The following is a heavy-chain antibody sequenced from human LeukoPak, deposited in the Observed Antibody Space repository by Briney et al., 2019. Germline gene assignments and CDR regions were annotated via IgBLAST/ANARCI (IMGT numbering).Heavy chain of an antibody. Sequence: GRSLRLSCAASGFTFDDYAMHWVRQAPGKGLEWVSGISWNSGSIGYADSVKGRFTISRDNAKNSLYLQMNSLRAEDTALYYCAKDGDSSGYYWFSNYFDYWGQGTLVTVPS. CDR1: GFTFDDYA. V-gene: IGHV3-9*01. J-gene: IGHJ4*02. CDR2: ISWNSGSI. D-gene: IGHD3-22*01. CDR3: AKDGDSSGYYWFSNYFDY.